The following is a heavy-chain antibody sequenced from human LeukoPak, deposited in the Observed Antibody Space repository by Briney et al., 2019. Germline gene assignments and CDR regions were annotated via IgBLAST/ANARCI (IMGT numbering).Heavy chain of an antibody. D-gene: IGHD3-10*01. CDR2: IYYSGST. CDR3: ARGDYYGSGIGAFDI. CDR1: GGSISSYY. V-gene: IGHV4-59*01. Sequence: PSETLSLTCTVSGGSISSYYWSWIRQPPGKGLEWIGYIYYSGSTNYNPSLKSRVTISVDTSKNQFSLKLSSVTAADTAVYYCARGDYYGSGIGAFDIWGQGTMVTVSS. J-gene: IGHJ3*02.